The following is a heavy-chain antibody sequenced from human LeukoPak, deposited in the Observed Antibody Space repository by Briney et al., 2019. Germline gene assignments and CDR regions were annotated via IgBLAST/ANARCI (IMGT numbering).Heavy chain of an antibody. D-gene: IGHD3-10*01. J-gene: IGHJ3*01. V-gene: IGHV4-34*01. CDR2: INHSGST. Sequence: PSETLSLTCAVSGGSFSGFYWSWIRQPPGKGLEWIGEINHSGSTNYNPSLKSRVTISVDTSKNQFSLKLSSVTAADTAVYYCARAGTYYYGSGSYYRWGQGTMVTVSS. CDR1: GGSFSGFY. CDR3: ARAGTYYYGSGSYYR.